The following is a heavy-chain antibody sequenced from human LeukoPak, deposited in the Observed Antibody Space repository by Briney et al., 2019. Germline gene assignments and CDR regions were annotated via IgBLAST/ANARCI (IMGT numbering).Heavy chain of an antibody. CDR2: ISYDGSNK. D-gene: IGHD5-12*01. Sequence: PGRSLRLSCAASGFTFSSYAMHWVRQAPGKGLEWVAVISYDGSNKYYADSVKGRFTISRDNSKNTLYLQMNSLRAEDTAVYYCAKKRHSGYDTPVNYYYHYGMDVWGQGTTVSVSS. CDR3: AKKRHSGYDTPVNYYYHYGMDV. J-gene: IGHJ6*02. V-gene: IGHV3-30-3*02. CDR1: GFTFSSYA.